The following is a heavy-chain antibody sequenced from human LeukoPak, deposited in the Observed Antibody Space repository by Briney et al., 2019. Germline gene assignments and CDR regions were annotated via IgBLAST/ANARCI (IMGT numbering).Heavy chain of an antibody. CDR2: IRFDGSEE. CDR1: GFTFSSFG. V-gene: IGHV3-30*02. CDR3: ARGLYGSGSFAVDY. J-gene: IGHJ4*02. Sequence: PGGSLRLSCVGSGFTFSSFGMHWVRQAPGKGLEWVTFIRFDGSEEFYADSVKGRFTISGDNAQNSLYLQMHSLRAGDTGVYYCARGLYGSGSFAVDYWGQGTLVTVSS. D-gene: IGHD3-10*01.